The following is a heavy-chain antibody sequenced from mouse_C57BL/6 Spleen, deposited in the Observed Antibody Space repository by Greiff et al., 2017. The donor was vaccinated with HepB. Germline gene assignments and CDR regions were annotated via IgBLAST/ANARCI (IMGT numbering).Heavy chain of an antibody. Sequence: QVQLQQPGAELVRPGSSVKLSCKASGYTFTSYWMHWVKQRPIQGLEWIGNIDPSDSETHYNQKFKDKATLTVDKSSSTAYMKLSSLTSEDSAVYYCARVYNYYAMDYWGQGTSVTVSS. CDR2: IDPSDSET. J-gene: IGHJ4*01. CDR1: GYTFTSYW. CDR3: ARVYNYYAMDY. V-gene: IGHV1-52*01.